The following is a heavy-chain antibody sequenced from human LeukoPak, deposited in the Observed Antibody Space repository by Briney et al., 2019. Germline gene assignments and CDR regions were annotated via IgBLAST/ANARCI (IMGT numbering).Heavy chain of an antibody. CDR2: IYYSGTT. J-gene: IGHJ4*02. D-gene: IGHD3-10*01. V-gene: IGHV4-59*12. Sequence: SETLSLTCAVYGGSFSGYYWSWIRQPPGKGLEWIGYIYYSGTTNYNPSLKSRVTISVDTSKNQFSLKLSSVTAADTAVYYCARGQNGSGSYSFDYWGQGTLVTVSS. CDR3: ARGQNGSGSYSFDY. CDR1: GGSFSGYY.